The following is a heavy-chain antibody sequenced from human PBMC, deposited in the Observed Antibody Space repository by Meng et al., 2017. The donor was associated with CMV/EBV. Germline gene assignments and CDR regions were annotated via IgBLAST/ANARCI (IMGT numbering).Heavy chain of an antibody. CDR2: ISWKGGSV. CDR1: GFTFDDYA. J-gene: IGHJ6*02. CDR3: ARALDLDSGYCSSTSCYYYYYGMDV. Sequence: SLKISCAASGFTFDDYAMHWVRQAPGKGLEWVSGISWKGGSVGYADSVKGRFTVSRDNAKNSLYLQMNSLRAEDTAVYYCARALDLDSGYCSSTSCYYYYYGMDVWGQGTTVTVSS. V-gene: IGHV3-9*01. D-gene: IGHD2-2*01.